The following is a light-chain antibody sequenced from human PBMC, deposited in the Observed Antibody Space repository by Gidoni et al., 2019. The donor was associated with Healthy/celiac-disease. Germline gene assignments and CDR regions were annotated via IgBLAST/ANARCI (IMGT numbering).Light chain of an antibody. Sequence: EIVMTQSPATRSVSPGERATLSCRASQSVSSNLAWYQQKPGQAPRLLIYGASTRATGIPARFSGSGSGTEFTLTISSLQSEDFAVYYCQQYSNWPPFTFGPGTKVDIK. CDR2: GAS. V-gene: IGKV3-15*01. CDR3: QQYSNWPPFT. J-gene: IGKJ3*01. CDR1: QSVSSN.